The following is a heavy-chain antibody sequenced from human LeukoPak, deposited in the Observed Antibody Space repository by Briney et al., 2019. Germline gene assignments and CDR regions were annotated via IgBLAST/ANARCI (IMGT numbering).Heavy chain of an antibody. CDR3: AKGGKWDVTPFDY. J-gene: IGHJ4*02. Sequence: PGGSLRLSCAASGFTFTSYSMNWVSQAPGKGLEWVSTISGGGGSTYYADSVKGRFTISRDNSKNTLYLQVNSLRAEDTAVYYCAKGGKWDVTPFDYWGQGTLVTVSS. CDR2: ISGGGGST. CDR1: GFTFTSYS. V-gene: IGHV3-23*01. D-gene: IGHD1-26*01.